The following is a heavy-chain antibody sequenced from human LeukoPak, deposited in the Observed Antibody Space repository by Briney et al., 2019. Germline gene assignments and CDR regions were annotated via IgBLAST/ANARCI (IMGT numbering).Heavy chain of an antibody. CDR2: IYYSGST. CDR3: AREGYYDSSGYFDY. CDR1: GGSISSYY. V-gene: IGHV4-59*01. D-gene: IGHD3-22*01. J-gene: IGHJ4*02. Sequence: SETLSLTCTVSGGSISSYYWSWIRQPPGKGLEWIGYIYYSGSTNYNPSLKSRVTISVDTSKNQFSLKLSSVTAADAAVYYCAREGYYDSSGYFDYWGQGTLVTVSS.